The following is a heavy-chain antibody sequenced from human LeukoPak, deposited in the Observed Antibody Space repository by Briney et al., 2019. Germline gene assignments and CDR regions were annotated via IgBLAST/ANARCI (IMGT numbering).Heavy chain of an antibody. V-gene: IGHV3-15*01. CDR1: GFTFSNAW. CDR2: IKSKTDGGTT. J-gene: IGHJ4*02. D-gene: IGHD3-3*01. CDR3: TTDRGYYDFWSGYDGFDY. Sequence: GGSLRLSCAASGFTFSNAWMSWVRQAPGKGLEWVGRIKSKTDGGTTDYAAPVKGRFTISRDDSKNTLYLQMNSLKTEDTAVYYCTTDRGYYDFWSGYDGFDYWGQGTLVTVSS.